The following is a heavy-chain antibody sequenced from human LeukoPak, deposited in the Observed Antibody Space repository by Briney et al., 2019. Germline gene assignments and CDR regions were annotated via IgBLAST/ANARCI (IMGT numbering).Heavy chain of an antibody. Sequence: SETLSLTCTVSGGSISSYYWSWIRQPPGKGLEWIGYIYYSGSTNYNPSLKSRVIISVDTSKNQFSLKLSSVTAADTAVYYCARWVRYFDYWGQGTLVTVSS. J-gene: IGHJ4*02. D-gene: IGHD1-1*01. V-gene: IGHV4-59*08. CDR1: GGSISSYY. CDR3: ARWVRYFDY. CDR2: IYYSGST.